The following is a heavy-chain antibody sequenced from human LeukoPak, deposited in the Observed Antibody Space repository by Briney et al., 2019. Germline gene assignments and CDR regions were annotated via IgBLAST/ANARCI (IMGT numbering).Heavy chain of an antibody. J-gene: IGHJ4*02. CDR1: GFTFSSYA. Sequence: GGSLRLSCAASGFTFSSYAISWVRQAPGKGREWVSVISGSGDTTYSADSGKGRFTISRDNSKNPLYLQMNSLRAEDTAAYYCAKERGNNGGNTNGYFDYWGQGTLVTVSS. D-gene: IGHD4-23*01. CDR3: AKERGNNGGNTNGYFDY. CDR2: ISGSGDTT. V-gene: IGHV3-23*01.